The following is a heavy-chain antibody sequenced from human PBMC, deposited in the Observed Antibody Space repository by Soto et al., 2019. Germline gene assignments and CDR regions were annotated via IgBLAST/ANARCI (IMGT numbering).Heavy chain of an antibody. CDR2: ISYDGSNK. Sequence: QVQLVESGGGVVQPGRSLRLSCAASGFTFSSYAMHWVRQAPGKGLEWVAVISYDGSNKYYADSAKGRFTISRDNSKNTLYLQMNSLRAEDTAVYYCARDNGTAFDYWGQGTLVTVSS. CDR1: GFTFSSYA. D-gene: IGHD1-1*01. CDR3: ARDNGTAFDY. V-gene: IGHV3-30-3*01. J-gene: IGHJ4*02.